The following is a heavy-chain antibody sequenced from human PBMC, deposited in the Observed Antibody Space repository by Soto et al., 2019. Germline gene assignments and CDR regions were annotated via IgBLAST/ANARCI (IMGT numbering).Heavy chain of an antibody. D-gene: IGHD2-15*01. J-gene: IGHJ4*02. CDR3: ASHCSGVRCHSDY. V-gene: IGHV4-39*01. CDR1: GDSINSNSYY. CDR2: MYYSGRA. Sequence: ASETLSLTCSVSGDSINSNSYYWGWVRQPPGKGLEWIGNMYYSGRAYYNVSLESRVTISVDTSKNQLSLKLSSVTAADTAVYYCASHCSGVRCHSDYWGQGTLVTGSS.